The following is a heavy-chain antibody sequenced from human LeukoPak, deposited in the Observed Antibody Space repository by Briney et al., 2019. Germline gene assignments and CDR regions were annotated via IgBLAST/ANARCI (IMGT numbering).Heavy chain of an antibody. J-gene: IGHJ6*02. CDR3: AKDIIAAAGTDDYYYYGMDV. CDR1: GFTFDKYF. D-gene: IGHD6-13*01. Sequence: PGGFLRLSCATSGFTFDKYFIHWVRQAPGKGLEWVSGISWNSGSIGYADSVKGRFTISRDNAKNSLYLQMNSLRAEDTALYYCAKDIIAAAGTDDYYYYGMDVWGQGTTVTVSS. V-gene: IGHV3-9*01. CDR2: ISWNSGSI.